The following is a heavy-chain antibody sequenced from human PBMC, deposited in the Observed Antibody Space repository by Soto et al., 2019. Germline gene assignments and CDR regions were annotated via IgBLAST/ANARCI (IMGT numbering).Heavy chain of an antibody. CDR2: IIPIFGTA. Sequence: SVKGSCKASGDTFSSYAISWVRQAPGQGLEWMGGIIPIFGTANYAQKFQGRVTITADESTSTAYMELSSLRSEDTAVYYCARGDFWSGYYSYYYYYGMDVWGQGTTVTVSS. V-gene: IGHV1-69*01. J-gene: IGHJ6*02. D-gene: IGHD3-3*01. CDR1: GDTFSSYA. CDR3: ARGDFWSGYYSYYYYYGMDV.